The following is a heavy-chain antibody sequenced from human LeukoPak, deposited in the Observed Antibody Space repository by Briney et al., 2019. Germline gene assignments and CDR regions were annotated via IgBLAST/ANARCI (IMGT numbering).Heavy chain of an antibody. CDR2: ISSSSSTI. CDR3: ATESLWFGELFRDFDY. V-gene: IGHV3-48*01. D-gene: IGHD3-10*01. J-gene: IGHJ4*02. CDR1: GFTFSSYS. Sequence: GGSLRLSCAASGFTFSSYSMNWVRQAPGKGLEWVSYISSSSSTIYYADSVKGRFTISRDNAKNSLYLQMNSLRAEDTAVYYCATESLWFGELFRDFDYWGQGTLVTVSS.